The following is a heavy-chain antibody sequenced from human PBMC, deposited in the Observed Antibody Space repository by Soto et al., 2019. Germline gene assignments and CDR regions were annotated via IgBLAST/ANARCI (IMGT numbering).Heavy chain of an antibody. V-gene: IGHV4-34*01. CDR1: GGSFSGYY. J-gene: IGHJ1*01. D-gene: IGHD6-19*01. Sequence: QVQLQQWGAGLLKPSETLSLTCAVYGGSFSGYYWSWIRQPPGKGLEWSGEINHSGSTNYNPSLKSRVTIAVDTSKNQFSLKLSSVTAADTAVYYCARHSSGWYGGYFQHWGQGTLVTVSS. CDR3: ARHSSGWYGGYFQH. CDR2: INHSGST.